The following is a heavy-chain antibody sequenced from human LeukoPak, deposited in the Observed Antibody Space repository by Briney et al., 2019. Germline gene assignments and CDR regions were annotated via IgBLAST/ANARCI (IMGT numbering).Heavy chain of an antibody. CDR1: GFIFSSYA. CDR2: ISGSGDNT. D-gene: IGHD3-22*01. Sequence: GGPLRLSCAASGFIFSSYAMNWVRQAPGKGLEWVSVISGSGDNTYYADSVKGRFTISRDNSKNTLYLQMNSLRAEDTAVYYCAKASVHYYDSSGYPPDYWGQGTLVTVSS. J-gene: IGHJ4*02. V-gene: IGHV3-23*01. CDR3: AKASVHYYDSSGYPPDY.